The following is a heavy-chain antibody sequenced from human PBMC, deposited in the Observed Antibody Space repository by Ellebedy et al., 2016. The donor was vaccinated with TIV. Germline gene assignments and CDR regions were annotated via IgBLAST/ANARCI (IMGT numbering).Heavy chain of an antibody. CDR1: GVSFSGSY. CDR3: ARGLGGGEYFDF. Sequence: MPGGSLRLSCAVYGVSFSGSYWSWIRRPPGKGLEWIGEINHSVGTNSNTSLKSRVTISLDTSKNQFSLKLTSVSAADTADYFCARGLGGGEYFDFWGQGTPVTVSS. D-gene: IGHD2/OR15-2a*01. V-gene: IGHV4-34*01. CDR2: INHSVGT. J-gene: IGHJ4*02.